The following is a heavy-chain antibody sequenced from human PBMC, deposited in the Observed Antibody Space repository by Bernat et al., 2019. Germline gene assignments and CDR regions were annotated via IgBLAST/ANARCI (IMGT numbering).Heavy chain of an antibody. CDR2: RSYGGSNK. D-gene: IGHD6-13*01. V-gene: IGHV3-30*18. J-gene: IGHJ6*02. Sequence: QVQLVESGGGVVQPGRSLRLSCAASGFTFSSYGMHWVRQAPGKGLEGVAVRSYGGSNKYYADSVKGRFTISRDNSKNTLYLQMNSLRAEDTAVYYCAKDRVAAAGTGYYYGMDVWGQGTTVTVSS. CDR3: AKDRVAAAGTGYYYGMDV. CDR1: GFTFSSYG.